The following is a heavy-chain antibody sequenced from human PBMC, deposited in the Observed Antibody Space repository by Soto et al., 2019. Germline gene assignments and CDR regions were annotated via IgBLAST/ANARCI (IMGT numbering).Heavy chain of an antibody. CDR1: GGSFSGYY. J-gene: IGHJ4*02. D-gene: IGHD3-22*01. CDR3: ARGEEYDSSGYYHIDY. CDR2: INHSGST. Sequence: SETLSLTCAVYGGSFSGYYWSWIRQPPGKGLEWIGEINHSGSTNYNPSLKSRVTISVDTSNIQFSLKLSSVTAAYMAVYYCARGEEYDSSGYYHIDYWGQGTLVTVSS. V-gene: IGHV4-34*01.